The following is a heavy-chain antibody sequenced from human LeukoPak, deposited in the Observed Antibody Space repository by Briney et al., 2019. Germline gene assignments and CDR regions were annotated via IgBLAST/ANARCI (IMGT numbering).Heavy chain of an antibody. CDR3: AKRSSSWQETCIDY. V-gene: IGHV3-9*01. Sequence: TGGSLRLSCAASGFTFDEYARHWVRHAPGKGLEWVSGISWNSGNIGYADSVKGRFTISRDNAKNSLYLQMNSLRAEDAALYYCAKRSSSWQETCIDYWGQGTLVSVSA. J-gene: IGHJ4*02. CDR2: ISWNSGNI. CDR1: GFTFDEYA. D-gene: IGHD6-13*01.